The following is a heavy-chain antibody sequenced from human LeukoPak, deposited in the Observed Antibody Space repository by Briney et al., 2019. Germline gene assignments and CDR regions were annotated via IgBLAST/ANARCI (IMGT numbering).Heavy chain of an antibody. D-gene: IGHD6-13*01. J-gene: IGHJ4*02. CDR2: ISYDGSNK. V-gene: IGHV3-30-3*01. CDR1: GFTFSSYA. CDR3: ASSIAAAVLGDY. Sequence: GRSLRLSCAASGFTFSSYAMHWVRQAPGKGLEWVAVISYDGSNKYYADSVKGRFTISRDNSKNTLYLQMNSLRAEDTAVYYCASSIAAAVLGDYWGQGTLVTVSS.